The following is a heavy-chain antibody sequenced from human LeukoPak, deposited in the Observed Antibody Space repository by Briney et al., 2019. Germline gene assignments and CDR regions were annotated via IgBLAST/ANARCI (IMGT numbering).Heavy chain of an antibody. D-gene: IGHD6-13*01. J-gene: IGHJ4*02. V-gene: IGHV4-38-2*02. CDR3: AREIAAPGGGALDY. Sequence: PSETLSLTCTVSGYSISSGYYWGWIRQPPGKGLEWIGSIYHSGSTYYNPSLKSRVTISVDTSKNQFSLKLSSVTAADTAVYYCAREIAAPGGGALDYWGQGTLVTVSS. CDR1: GYSISSGYY. CDR2: IYHSGST.